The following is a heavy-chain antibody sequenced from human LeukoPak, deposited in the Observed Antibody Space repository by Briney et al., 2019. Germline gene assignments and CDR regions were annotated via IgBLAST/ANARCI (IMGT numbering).Heavy chain of an antibody. J-gene: IGHJ4*02. CDR1: GGSISSYY. V-gene: IGHV4-34*01. CDR3: ARGGRYNWNYIDY. Sequence: SETLSLTCTVSGGSISSYYWSWIRQPPGKGLEWIGEINHSGSTNYNPSLKSRVTISVDTSKNQFSLKLSSVTAADTAVYYCARGGRYNWNYIDYWGQGTLVTVSS. CDR2: INHSGST. D-gene: IGHD1-20*01.